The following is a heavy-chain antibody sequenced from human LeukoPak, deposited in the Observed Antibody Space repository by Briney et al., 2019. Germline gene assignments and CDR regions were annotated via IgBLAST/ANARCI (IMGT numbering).Heavy chain of an antibody. V-gene: IGHV1-69*13. Sequence: ASVKVSCKASGGTXSSYAISWVRQAPGQGLEWMGGIIPIFGTANYAQKFQGRVTITADESTSTAYMELSSLRSEDTAVYYCARGYYYDSSGYLKSFDYWGQGTLVTVSS. CDR2: IIPIFGTA. J-gene: IGHJ4*02. CDR3: ARGYYYDSSGYLKSFDY. D-gene: IGHD3-22*01. CDR1: GGTXSSYA.